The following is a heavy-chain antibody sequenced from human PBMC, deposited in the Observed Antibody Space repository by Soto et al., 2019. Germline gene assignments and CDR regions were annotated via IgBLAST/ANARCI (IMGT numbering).Heavy chain of an antibody. Sequence: PXVSLRLSCAASGFAFANYEMHWVRQAPGKGLDWVAYINGGGDVKYYADSVEGRFTISRDNAKNALFLQMDNLRAEDTAIYYCARLSGDGFWKSYSPYNLFESWGQGALVTVSS. V-gene: IGHV3-48*03. CDR3: ARLSGDGFWKSYSPYNLFES. CDR2: INGGGDVK. D-gene: IGHD3-3*01. J-gene: IGHJ5*01. CDR1: GFAFANYE.